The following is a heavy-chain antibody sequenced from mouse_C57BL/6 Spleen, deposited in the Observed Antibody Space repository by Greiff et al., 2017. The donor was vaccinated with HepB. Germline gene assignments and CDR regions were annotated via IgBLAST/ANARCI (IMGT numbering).Heavy chain of an antibody. CDR2: ISSGSSTI. Sequence: EVKLLESGGGLVKPGGSLKLSCAASGFTFSDYGMHWVRQAPEKGLEWVAYISSGSSTIYYADTVKGRFTISRDNAKNTLFLQMTSLRSEDTAMYYCARSDYYGSPFDYWGQGTTLTVSS. D-gene: IGHD1-1*01. CDR3: ARSDYYGSPFDY. CDR1: GFTFSDYG. V-gene: IGHV5-17*01. J-gene: IGHJ2*01.